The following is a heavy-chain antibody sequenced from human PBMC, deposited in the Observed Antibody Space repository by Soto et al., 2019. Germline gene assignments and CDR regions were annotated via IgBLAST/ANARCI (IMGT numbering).Heavy chain of an antibody. Sequence: AASVKVSCKASGGTFSSNAISWVRQAPGQGLEWMGGIIPIFGTANYAQKFQGRVTITADESTSTAYMELSSLRSEDTAVYYCAVDETGVYYYDSSGYQGYFQHWGQGTLVTVSS. J-gene: IGHJ1*01. CDR1: GGTFSSNA. CDR2: IIPIFGTA. V-gene: IGHV1-69*13. CDR3: AVDETGVYYYDSSGYQGYFQH. D-gene: IGHD3-22*01.